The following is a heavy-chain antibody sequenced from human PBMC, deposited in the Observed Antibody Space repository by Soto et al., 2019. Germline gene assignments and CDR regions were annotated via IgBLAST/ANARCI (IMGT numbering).Heavy chain of an antibody. CDR2: IIPIFGTA. V-gene: IGHV1-69*13. Sequence: SVKVSCKASGGTFSSYAISWVRQAPGQGLEWMGGIIPIFGTANYAQKFQGRVTITADESTSTAYMELSSLRSEDTAVYYCARDPVLAATHSMHYYVMDVWGQGTKVTGSS. CDR1: GGTFSSYA. J-gene: IGHJ6*02. CDR3: ARDPVLAATHSMHYYVMDV. D-gene: IGHD2-15*01.